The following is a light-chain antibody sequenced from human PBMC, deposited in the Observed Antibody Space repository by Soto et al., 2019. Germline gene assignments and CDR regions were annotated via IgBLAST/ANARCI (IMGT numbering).Light chain of an antibody. CDR2: HVT. V-gene: IGLV2-14*01. CDR1: SSDVGAYNY. Sequence: QSVLTQPASVSGSLGQSITISCSGTSSDVGAYNYVSWYQQYPGKAPKLMIYHVTDRPSGVSNPFTGSKSGNTASLTISGLQAEDEADYYCCSYTTSNTFVFGTGTKVTVL. CDR3: CSYTTSNTFV. J-gene: IGLJ1*01.